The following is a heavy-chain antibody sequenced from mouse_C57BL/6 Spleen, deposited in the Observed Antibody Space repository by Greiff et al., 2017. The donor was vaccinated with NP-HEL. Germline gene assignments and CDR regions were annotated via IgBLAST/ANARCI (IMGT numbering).Heavy chain of an antibody. CDR2: INPYNGDT. D-gene: IGHD1-1*02. J-gene: IGHJ4*01. CDR1: GYSFTGYF. CDR3: ARGGLTYYYAMDY. V-gene: IGHV1-20*01. Sequence: VQLKQSGPELVKPGDSVKISCKASGYSFTGYFMNWVMQSHGKSLEWIGRINPYNGDTFYNQKFKGKATLTVDKSSSTAHMELLSLTTEDSAVYYCARGGLTYYYAMDYWGQGTSVTVSS.